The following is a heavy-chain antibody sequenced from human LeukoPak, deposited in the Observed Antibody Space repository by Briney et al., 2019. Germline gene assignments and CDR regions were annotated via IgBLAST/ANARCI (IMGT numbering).Heavy chain of an antibody. Sequence: QPGRSLRLSCAASGFTFSSYAMSWVRQAPGTGLEWVSSITRNGAGTFYADSVKGTFTVSRYNSKNALYLQINRLRAEDTAVYYCAKRAVSGLYYFDYWGQGTLVTVSS. D-gene: IGHD6-19*01. J-gene: IGHJ4*02. CDR1: GFTFSSYA. CDR2: ITRNGAGT. CDR3: AKRAVSGLYYFDY. V-gene: IGHV3-23*01.